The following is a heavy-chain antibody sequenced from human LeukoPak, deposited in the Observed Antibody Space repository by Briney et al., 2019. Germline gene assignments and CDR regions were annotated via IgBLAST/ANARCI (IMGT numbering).Heavy chain of an antibody. D-gene: IGHD3-10*01. V-gene: IGHV3-7*01. Sequence: GGSLRLSCAGSGFTFNTYWMNWVRQAPGKGLEWVANIKQDGSEKSYVDSVKGRFTISRDNAKNSLYLQIHSLRAEDTAVYYCARHGSRRGAWFDPWGQGTLVTVSS. CDR3: ARHGSRRGAWFDP. J-gene: IGHJ5*02. CDR2: IKQDGSEK. CDR1: GFTFNTYW.